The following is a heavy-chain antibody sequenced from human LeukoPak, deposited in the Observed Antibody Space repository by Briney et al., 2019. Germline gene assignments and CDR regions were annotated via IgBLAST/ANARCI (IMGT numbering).Heavy chain of an antibody. CDR2: ISGSGGST. Sequence: GGSLRLSCAASGFTFSSYGMSWVRQAPGKGLEWVSAISGSGGSTYYADSVKGRFTISRDNSKNTLYLQMNSLRAEDTAVYYCANSENYYDSSGLDYWGQGTLVTVSS. CDR1: GFTFSSYG. V-gene: IGHV3-23*01. CDR3: ANSENYYDSSGLDY. D-gene: IGHD3-22*01. J-gene: IGHJ4*02.